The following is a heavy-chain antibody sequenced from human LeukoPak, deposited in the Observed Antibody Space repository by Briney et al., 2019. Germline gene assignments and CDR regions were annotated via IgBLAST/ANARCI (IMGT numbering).Heavy chain of an antibody. CDR3: ARDGDTVLTRGYYYYMDV. D-gene: IGHD4-23*01. J-gene: IGHJ6*03. CDR2: ITSSSSYI. CDR1: GFTFSSYS. V-gene: IGHV3-21*01. Sequence: PGGSLRLSCAASGFTFSSYSMDWVRQAPGKGLEWVSSITSSSSYIYYADSVKGRFTISRDNAKNSLYLQMNSLRAEDTALYYCARDGDTVLTRGYYYYMDVWDKGTTVTVSS.